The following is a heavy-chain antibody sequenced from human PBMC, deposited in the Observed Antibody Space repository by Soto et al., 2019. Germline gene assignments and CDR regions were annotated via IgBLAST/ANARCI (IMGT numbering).Heavy chain of an antibody. D-gene: IGHD3-10*01. CDR1: GFTFSSYA. CDR2: ISGSGGST. V-gene: IGHV3-23*01. CDR3: AKCVDYYGSGSRNAFDI. J-gene: IGHJ3*02. Sequence: GGSLSLSCAASGFTFSSYAMSWVRQAPGKGLEWVSAISGSGGSTYYADSGKGRFTISRDNSKNTLYLQMNSLRAEDTAVYYCAKCVDYYGSGSRNAFDIWGQGTMVTVSS.